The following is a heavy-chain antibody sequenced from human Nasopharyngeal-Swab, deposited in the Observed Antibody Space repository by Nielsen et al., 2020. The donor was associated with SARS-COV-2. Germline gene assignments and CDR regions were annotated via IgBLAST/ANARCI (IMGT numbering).Heavy chain of an antibody. J-gene: IGHJ4*02. CDR1: GGSISSYY. Sequence: LRLSCTVSGGSISSYYWSWIRQPPGKGLEWIGYIYYSGSTNYNPSLKSRVTISVDTSKNQFSLKLSSVTAADTAVYYCARADYYYDSSGYFAGYYFDYWGQGTLVTVSS. D-gene: IGHD3-22*01. CDR2: IYYSGST. CDR3: ARADYYYDSSGYFAGYYFDY. V-gene: IGHV4-59*01.